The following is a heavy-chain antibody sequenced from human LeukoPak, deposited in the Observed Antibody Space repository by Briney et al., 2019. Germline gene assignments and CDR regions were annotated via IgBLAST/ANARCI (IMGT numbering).Heavy chain of an antibody. J-gene: IGHJ4*02. CDR1: GYTFTSYG. CDR3: AREDDPSPYFDY. V-gene: IGHV1-18*01. CDR2: ISAYNGNT. Sequence: GASVKVSCKASGYTFTSYGISWVRQAPGQGLEWMGWISAYNGNTNYAQKLQGRVTMTTDTSTSTAYVELRSLRSDDTAVYYCAREDDPSPYFDYWGQGTLVTVSS.